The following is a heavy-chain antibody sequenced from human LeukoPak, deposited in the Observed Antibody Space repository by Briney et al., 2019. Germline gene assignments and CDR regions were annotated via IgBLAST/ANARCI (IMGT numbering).Heavy chain of an antibody. D-gene: IGHD3-10*01. Sequence: GASVKVSCKASGYTFTGYYMQWVRQAPGQGLEWMGWINPNSGGTNYAQKFQGRVTMTRDTSISTAYMELSRLRSDDTAVYYCARSVPDYYGSGSYYSYWGQGTLVTVSS. CDR1: GYTFTGYY. V-gene: IGHV1-2*02. CDR3: ARSVPDYYGSGSYYSY. CDR2: INPNSGGT. J-gene: IGHJ4*02.